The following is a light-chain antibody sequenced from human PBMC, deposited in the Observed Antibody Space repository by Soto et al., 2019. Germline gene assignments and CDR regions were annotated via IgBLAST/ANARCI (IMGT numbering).Light chain of an antibody. CDR2: GAF. CDR1: QSVSSNY. V-gene: IGKV3-20*01. CDR3: QQYVSSPWA. Sequence: IVWTQYPETLSLCPGERATFSCRASQSVSSNYLAWYQQKPGQAPRLLIYGAFKRATGIPDRFSGSGSGTEFTLTISRLEPEDFAVYYCQQYVSSPWAFGQGTKVDI. J-gene: IGKJ1*01.